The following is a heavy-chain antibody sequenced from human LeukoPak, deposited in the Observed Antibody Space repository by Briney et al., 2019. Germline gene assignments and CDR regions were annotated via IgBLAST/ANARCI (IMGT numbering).Heavy chain of an antibody. CDR2: ISGSGGST. V-gene: IGHV3-23*01. D-gene: IGHD3-22*01. J-gene: IGHJ5*02. CDR3: AKEYYYDRGHNWFDP. Sequence: PGGSLRLSCAASGFTFSSYAMSWVRQAPGKGLEWVSAISGSGGSTYYADSVKGRFTISRDNSKNTLYLQMNSLRAEDTAVYYCAKEYYYDRGHNWFDPWGQGTLVTVYS. CDR1: GFTFSSYA.